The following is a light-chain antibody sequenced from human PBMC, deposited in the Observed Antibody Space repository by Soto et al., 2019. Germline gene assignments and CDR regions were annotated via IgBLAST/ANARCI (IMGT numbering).Light chain of an antibody. V-gene: IGKV1-5*03. Sequence: IQLTLAPANLSRSLFNSVTITYRASQSISSWLAWYQQKPGKAPKLLIYKASSLESGVPSRFSGSGSGTEFTLTISSLQPDDFATYCCQQANCYSWTFCEGSKVDIK. CDR3: QQANCYSWT. J-gene: IGKJ1*01. CDR1: QSISSW. CDR2: KAS.